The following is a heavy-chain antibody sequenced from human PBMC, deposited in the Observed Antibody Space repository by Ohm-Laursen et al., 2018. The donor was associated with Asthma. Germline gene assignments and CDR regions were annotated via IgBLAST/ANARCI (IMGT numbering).Heavy chain of an antibody. CDR2: INQDGSIW. V-gene: IGHV3-7*05. D-gene: IGHD3-10*01. Sequence: LRLSCAASGFTFSNHWMTWVRQAPGRGLEWVANINQDGSIWGYVDSVKGRFAISRDNAHNSLYLQMNSLRAEDTAFYYCAVSIYAYGEGAYWGQGTLVTVSS. CDR1: GFTFSNHW. J-gene: IGHJ4*02. CDR3: AVSIYAYGEGAY.